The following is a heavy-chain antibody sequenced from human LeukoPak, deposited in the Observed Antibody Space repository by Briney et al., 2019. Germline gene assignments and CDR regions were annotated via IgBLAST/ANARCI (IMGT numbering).Heavy chain of an antibody. V-gene: IGHV5-51*01. Sequence: KVSCKGSGYRFTSYWIGWVRQMPGKGLEWMGIIYPGDSDTRYSPSFQGQVTISADKSISTAYLQWSSLKASDTAMYYCARVSIAVAGTKEGVDYWGQGTLVTVSS. CDR3: ARVSIAVAGTKEGVDY. CDR1: GYRFTSYW. J-gene: IGHJ4*02. CDR2: IYPGDSDT. D-gene: IGHD6-19*01.